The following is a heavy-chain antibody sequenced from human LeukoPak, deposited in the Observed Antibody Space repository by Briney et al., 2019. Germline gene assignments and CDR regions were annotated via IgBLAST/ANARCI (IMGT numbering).Heavy chain of an antibody. CDR1: GFTFSSYS. Sequence: GGSLRLSCAASGFTFSSYSMNWVRQAPGKGLEWVSSISSSSSYIYYADSVKGRFTISRDNAKNSLYLQMNSLRAEGTAVYYCAQVPHDILTGDGMDVWGKGTTVTVSS. CDR3: AQVPHDILTGDGMDV. J-gene: IGHJ6*04. CDR2: ISSSSSYI. V-gene: IGHV3-21*01. D-gene: IGHD3-9*01.